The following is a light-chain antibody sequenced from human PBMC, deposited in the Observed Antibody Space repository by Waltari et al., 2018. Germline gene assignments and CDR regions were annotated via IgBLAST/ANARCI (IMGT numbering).Light chain of an antibody. J-gene: IGKJ4*01. CDR2: GAS. Sequence: EIVLTQSPGTLSLSPGERATLSCRASQSVRSNLAWYQQKPGQSPRLLIYGASTRATDIPARFSGSGSGTEFTLVISSLQSEDFAVYYCQQYSIWPPLTFGGGTKVEIK. V-gene: IGKV3-15*01. CDR3: QQYSIWPPLT. CDR1: QSVRSN.